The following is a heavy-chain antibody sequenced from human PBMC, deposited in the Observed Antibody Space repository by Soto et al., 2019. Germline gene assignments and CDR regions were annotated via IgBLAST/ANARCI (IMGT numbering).Heavy chain of an antibody. CDR1: GGSISSYY. CDR2: IYYSGST. J-gene: IGHJ5*01. CDR3: ARAWSDNWFDS. Sequence: LSLTCTVSGGSISSYYWSWIRQPPGKGLEWIGYIYYSGSTNYNPPLKSRVTISVDTSKNQFSLKLSSVTAADTAVYYCARAWSDNWFDSWGQRTPVTGSS. V-gene: IGHV4-59*08. D-gene: IGHD2-8*02.